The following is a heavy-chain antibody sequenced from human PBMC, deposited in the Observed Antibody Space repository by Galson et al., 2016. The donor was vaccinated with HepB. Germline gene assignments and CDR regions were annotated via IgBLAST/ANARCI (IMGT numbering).Heavy chain of an antibody. CDR3: ASYCSVAGYTGALDI. J-gene: IGHJ6*02. D-gene: IGHD2-15*01. CDR2: VXXTGXX. Sequence: SETLSLTCTVSGGSLXXXSYXXXWXXXPPXXXLEXXXYVXXTGXXSYNXXLKSRVTISVDPSKKQLSLGLRSVTAAXXAVYFFASYCSVAGYTGALDIWGQXTTVPV. CDR1: GGSLXXXSYX. V-gene: IGHV4-61*01.